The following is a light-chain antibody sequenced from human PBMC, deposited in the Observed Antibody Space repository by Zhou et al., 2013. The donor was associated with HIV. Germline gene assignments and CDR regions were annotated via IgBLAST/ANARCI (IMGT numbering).Light chain of an antibody. CDR3: QQYGSSPLT. CDR1: QSVSNF. Sequence: EIVLTQSPATLSLSPGERATLSCRASQSVSNFLAWYQQKPGQAPRLLIYDASNRATDIPARFSGSGSGTDFILTISRLEPEDFAIYYCQQYGSSPLTFGGGTKVEIK. CDR2: DAS. V-gene: IGKV3-20*01. J-gene: IGKJ4*01.